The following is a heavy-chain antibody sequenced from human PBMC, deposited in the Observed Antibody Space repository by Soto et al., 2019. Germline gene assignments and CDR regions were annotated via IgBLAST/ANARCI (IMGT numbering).Heavy chain of an antibody. J-gene: IGHJ3*02. D-gene: IGHD5-12*01. Sequence: QVQLQESRPGLVKPSETLSLTCSVSSGSITSYYWCWIRLPPGKGLEWIAYIYSGGSTRYNPSLMSRVSRSLDTAKNQISRTLSSGTAADTAGYYCARTYEASGPKSGGYGFDICGQGTMVTFSS. CDR1: SGSITSYY. CDR3: ARTYEASGPKSGGYGFDI. V-gene: IGHV4-59*01. CDR2: IYSGGST.